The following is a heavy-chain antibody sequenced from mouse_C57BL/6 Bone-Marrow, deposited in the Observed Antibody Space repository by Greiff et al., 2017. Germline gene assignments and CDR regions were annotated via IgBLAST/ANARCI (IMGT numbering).Heavy chain of an antibody. V-gene: IGHV1-76*01. Sequence: VQLQQSGAELVRPGASVKLSCKASGYTFTDYYINWVKQRPGQGLEWIARIYPGSGNTYYNEKFKGKATLTAEKSSSTAYMQLSSLTSEDSAVXFCARRGYLAYWGQGTLVTVSA. CDR1: GYTFTDYY. J-gene: IGHJ3*01. CDR3: ARRGYLAY. D-gene: IGHD2-2*01. CDR2: IYPGSGNT.